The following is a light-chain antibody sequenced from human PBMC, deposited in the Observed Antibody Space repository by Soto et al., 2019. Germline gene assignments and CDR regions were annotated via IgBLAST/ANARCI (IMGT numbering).Light chain of an antibody. Sequence: EIVLTQSPGTLSLSPGERATRSCRASQSFSSSYLAWYQQKPGQAPRLLIYETSSRATGIPDRFSGSGSQTDFTFTISRLEPEDFAVYYCQQYGTSPRTFGQGTKVDIK. J-gene: IGKJ1*01. CDR3: QQYGTSPRT. CDR2: ETS. CDR1: QSFSSSY. V-gene: IGKV3-20*01.